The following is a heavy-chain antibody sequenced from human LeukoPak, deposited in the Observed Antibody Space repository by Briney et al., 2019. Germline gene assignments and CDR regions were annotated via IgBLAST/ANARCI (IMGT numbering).Heavy chain of an antibody. CDR2: ISRNSAT. J-gene: IGHJ4*02. V-gene: IGHV3-23*01. D-gene: IGHD3-10*01. Sequence: QPGGSLRLSCVASEFAFSDYAMSWVRQAPGKGPEWVSTISRNSATWYADSVMGRFTISRDNSKSTLYLQMNSLRGEDTALYYCADFGSGSYIFDYWGQGSLVTVSS. CDR1: EFAFSDYA. CDR3: ADFGSGSYIFDY.